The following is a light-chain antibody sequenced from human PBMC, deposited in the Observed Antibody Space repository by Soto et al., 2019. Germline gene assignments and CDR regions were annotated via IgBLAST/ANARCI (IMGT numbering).Light chain of an antibody. CDR3: QHYNSYSEA. V-gene: IGKV1-5*03. Sequence: DIQMTQSPSTLSGSVGDRVTITCRASQTISSWLAWYQQKPGKAPKLLIYKASTLKSGVPSRFSGSGSGTEFTLNISSLQPDDFATSYCQHYNSYSEAFGPGTKVDIK. CDR1: QTISSW. CDR2: KAS. J-gene: IGKJ1*01.